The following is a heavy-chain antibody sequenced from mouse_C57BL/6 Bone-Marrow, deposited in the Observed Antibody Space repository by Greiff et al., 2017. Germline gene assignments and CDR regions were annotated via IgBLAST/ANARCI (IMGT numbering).Heavy chain of an antibody. V-gene: IGHV1-75*01. Sequence: QVQLQQSGPELVKPGASVKISCKASGYTFTDYYINWVKQRPGQGLEWIGWIFPGSGSTYYNEKFKGKATLTADKSSSTAYMELRSLTSEDSAVYFCARPTTVVPYYCDYGGQGTTLTVSS. CDR2: IFPGSGST. CDR3: ARPTTVVPYYCDY. CDR1: GYTFTDYY. D-gene: IGHD1-1*01. J-gene: IGHJ2*01.